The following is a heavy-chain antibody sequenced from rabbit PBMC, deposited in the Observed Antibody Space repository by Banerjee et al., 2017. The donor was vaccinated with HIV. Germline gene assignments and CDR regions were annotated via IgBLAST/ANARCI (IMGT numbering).Heavy chain of an antibody. CDR2: IDPVFGST. D-gene: IGHD6-1*01. CDR3: VRETETYAAYAGYGYYFNL. V-gene: IGHV1S47*01. CDR1: GLDFSSYS. J-gene: IGHJ4*01. Sequence: LKESGGGLVQPGGSLKLSCKASGLDFSSYSMTWVRQAPGKGLEWIGYIDPVFGSTFYASWVNGRFSISRSPSLNTVDLKMTSLTAADTATYFCVRETETYAAYAGYGYYFNLWGPGTLVTVS.